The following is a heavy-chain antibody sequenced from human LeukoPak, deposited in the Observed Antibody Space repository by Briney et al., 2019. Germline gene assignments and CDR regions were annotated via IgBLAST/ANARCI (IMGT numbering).Heavy chain of an antibody. J-gene: IGHJ5*02. CDR1: GFTISHYW. V-gene: IGHV3-7*01. D-gene: IGHD3-16*01. CDR2: IEKDGGEK. Sequence: PGGSLRLSCVASGFTISHYWMTWVRQAAGKGLEWVANIEKDGGEKTYVDSVKGRFTISRDNAKNSIFLRMNSLRVEDMAIYYCVRDGGTDWYDPWGQGTLVSVSS. CDR3: VRDGGTDWYDP.